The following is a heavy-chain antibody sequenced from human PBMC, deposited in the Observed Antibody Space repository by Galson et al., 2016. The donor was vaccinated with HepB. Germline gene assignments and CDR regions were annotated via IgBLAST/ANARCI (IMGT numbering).Heavy chain of an antibody. CDR2: ISHTGAI. J-gene: IGHJ4*02. CDR3: ARRSYSNYIDS. V-gene: IGHV4-39*01. D-gene: IGHD4-11*01. CDR1: RDSINLDVYY. Sequence: SETLSLTCSVSRDSINLDVYYWYWAWIRQSPGKGLEWIGTISHTGAIYSHSPLKSRLTISMDRSRNEFPLERSSVTAADTAVYFCARRSYSNYIDSWGQGILVTVSS.